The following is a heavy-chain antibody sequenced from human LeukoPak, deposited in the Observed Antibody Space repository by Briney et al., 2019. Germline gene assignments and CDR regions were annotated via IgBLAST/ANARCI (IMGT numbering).Heavy chain of an antibody. Sequence: ASVKASCKASGYTFTSYGISWVRQAPGQGLEWMGWISAYNGNTNYAQKLQGRVTMTTDTSTSTAYMELRSLRSDDTAVYYCARVSVVESATRIWFDPWGQGTLVTVSS. CDR1: GYTFTSYG. CDR3: ARVSVVESATRIWFDP. D-gene: IGHD2-2*01. CDR2: ISAYNGNT. J-gene: IGHJ5*02. V-gene: IGHV1-18*01.